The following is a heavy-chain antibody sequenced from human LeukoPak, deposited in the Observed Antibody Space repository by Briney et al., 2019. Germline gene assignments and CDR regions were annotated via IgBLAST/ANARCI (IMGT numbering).Heavy chain of an antibody. CDR2: INPSGGST. CDR3: ARDESSSSSSSSSYFDY. V-gene: IGHV1-46*01. J-gene: IGHJ4*02. D-gene: IGHD6-6*01. Sequence: ASVKVSCKASGYTFTSYGISWVRQAPGQGLEWMGIINPSGGSTSYAQKFQGRVTMTRDTSTSTVYMELSSLRSEDTAVYYCARDESSSSSSSSSYFDYWGQGTLVTVSS. CDR1: GYTFTSYG.